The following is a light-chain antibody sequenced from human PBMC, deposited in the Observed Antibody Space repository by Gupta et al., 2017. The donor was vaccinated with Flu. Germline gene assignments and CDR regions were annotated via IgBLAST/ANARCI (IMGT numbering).Light chain of an antibody. Sequence: SVLTQPPSMSAAPGQVITISCSGSTSNIGKNSVSWYQQLPGASPQLLIFDSNKRPSEISDRFSASKSSSSANLDITGLQTGDEAEYYCAAWDRALSAVVVGGGTRLTVL. J-gene: IGLJ3*02. CDR3: AAWDRALSAVV. CDR2: DSN. V-gene: IGLV1-51*01. CDR1: TSNIGKNS.